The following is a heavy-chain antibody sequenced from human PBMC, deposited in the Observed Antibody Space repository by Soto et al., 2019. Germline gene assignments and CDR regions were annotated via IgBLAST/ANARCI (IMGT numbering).Heavy chain of an antibody. CDR1: GDNFKKTV. V-gene: IGHV1-69*10. J-gene: IGHJ6*02. Sequence: SVKVSCKTSGDNFKKTVFTWVRQATGLGLEWRGGTIPALGKTHYIEKFQGRVTITVDDATRTVYMEVRDRTAEATAIYYCARGPCRTSAMDVWGQGTTVTVSS. CDR3: ARGPCRTSAMDV. CDR2: TIPALGKT.